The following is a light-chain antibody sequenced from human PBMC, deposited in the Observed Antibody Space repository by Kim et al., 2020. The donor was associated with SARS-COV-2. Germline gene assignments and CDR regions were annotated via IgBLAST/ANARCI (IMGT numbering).Light chain of an antibody. CDR1: NIGSKS. CDR2: FDS. Sequence: SYELTQPPSLSVAPGKTARITCVGNNIGSKSVHWYRQKTGQAPVVVMCFDSDRPSGLPDRFSGSNSGNTATLTISGVEAGDEADSYCPASDTSSDHHHV. J-gene: IGLJ1*01. V-gene: IGLV3-21*01. CDR3: PASDTSSDHHHV.